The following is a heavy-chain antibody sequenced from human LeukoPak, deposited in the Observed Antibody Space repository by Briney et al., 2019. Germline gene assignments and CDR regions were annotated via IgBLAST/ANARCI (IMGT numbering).Heavy chain of an antibody. CDR3: ARHYYDRSDSYSFDY. CDR2: LYSSGST. D-gene: IGHD3-22*01. Sequence: MTSETLSLTCTVSGGSISGYYWRWIRQPPGKGLEWIGYLYSSGSTNYNPSLKSRVTISLDTSENQFSLKLSSVTAADTAVYYCARHYYDRSDSYSFDYWGQGTLVTVSS. CDR1: GGSISGYY. V-gene: IGHV4-59*08. J-gene: IGHJ4*02.